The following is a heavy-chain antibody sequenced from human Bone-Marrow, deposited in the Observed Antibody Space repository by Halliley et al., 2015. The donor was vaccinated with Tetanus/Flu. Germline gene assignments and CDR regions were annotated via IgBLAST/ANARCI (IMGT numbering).Heavy chain of an antibody. CDR2: IERKVDGETT. CDR3: ATGDCSGGSCHTFDF. Sequence: IERKVDGETTDYTAPVKGRFTISRDDSKNTLYLQMNSLKSEDTAVYYCATGDCSGGSCHTFDFWGQGTRVSVSS. J-gene: IGHJ3*01. V-gene: IGHV3-15*04. D-gene: IGHD2-15*01.